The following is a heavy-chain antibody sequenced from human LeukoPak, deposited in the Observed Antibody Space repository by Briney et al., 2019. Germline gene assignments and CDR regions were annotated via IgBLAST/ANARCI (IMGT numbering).Heavy chain of an antibody. CDR1: GGSFSGYY. V-gene: IGHV4-34*01. CDR2: INHSGST. Sequence: SETLSLPCAVYGGSFSGYYWSWLPQPPGKGLEWIGEINHSGSTNYNPPLKSRVTISVDTSKNQFYLQLSSVTAADTAVYYCARGPPTMIVVVITQKFDYWGQGTLVTVSS. J-gene: IGHJ4*02. D-gene: IGHD3-22*01. CDR3: ARGPPTMIVVVITQKFDY.